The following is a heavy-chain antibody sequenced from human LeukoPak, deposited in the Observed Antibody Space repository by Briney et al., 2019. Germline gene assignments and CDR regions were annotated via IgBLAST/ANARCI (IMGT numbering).Heavy chain of an antibody. CDR1: GGSISSSSYY. J-gene: IGHJ5*02. Sequence: SETLSLTRTVSGGSISSSSYYWGWIRQPPGKGLEWIGSIYYSGSTYYNPSLKSRVTISVDTSKNQFSLKLSSVTAADTAVYYCARRRHVLRFLEWRFRPAEPSFDPWGQGTLVTVSS. CDR3: ARRRHVLRFLEWRFRPAEPSFDP. D-gene: IGHD3-3*01. CDR2: IYYSGST. V-gene: IGHV4-39*01.